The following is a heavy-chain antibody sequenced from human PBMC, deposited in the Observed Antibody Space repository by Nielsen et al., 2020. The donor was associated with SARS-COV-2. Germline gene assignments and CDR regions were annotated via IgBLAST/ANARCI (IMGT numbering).Heavy chain of an antibody. CDR2: ISYDGNNK. Sequence: SCKASGYTATDYFVHWVRQAPGKGLEWVAVISYDGNNKYYSDSVKGRFTISRDNSKNTLYLQMNSLKAEDTAVYYCAKDTRSGLVRGVITDYWGQGTLVTVSS. CDR3: AKDTRSGLVRGVITDY. V-gene: IGHV3-30*18. J-gene: IGHJ4*02. D-gene: IGHD3-10*01. CDR1: GYTATDYF.